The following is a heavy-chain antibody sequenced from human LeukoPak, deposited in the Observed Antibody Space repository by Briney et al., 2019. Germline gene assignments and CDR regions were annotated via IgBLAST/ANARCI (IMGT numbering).Heavy chain of an antibody. D-gene: IGHD6-19*01. J-gene: IGHJ3*02. CDR1: GGSISSSFYY. Sequence: KTSETLSLTCTVSGGSISSSFYYWGWIRQPPGKGLEWIGSIYHSGSTYYNPSLKSRVTISVDTSRNQFSLNLSSVTAADTAVYYCATPEGVAGTSDAFDIWGQGTMVTVSS. V-gene: IGHV4-39*01. CDR3: ATPEGVAGTSDAFDI. CDR2: IYHSGST.